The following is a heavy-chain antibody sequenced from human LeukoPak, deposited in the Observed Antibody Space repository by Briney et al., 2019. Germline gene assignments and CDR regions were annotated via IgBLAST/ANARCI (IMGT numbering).Heavy chain of an antibody. CDR2: IYYSGST. CDR1: GGSISSYY. V-gene: IGHV4-59*01. D-gene: IGHD3-9*01. J-gene: IGHJ3*02. Sequence: SETLSLTCTVSGGSISSYYWSWIRQPPGKGLEWIGYIYYSGSTNYNPSLKSRVTISVDTSKNQFSLKLSSVTAADTAVYYCARASGLTLRYFAWLSDAFDIWGQGTMVTVSS. CDR3: ARASGLTLRYFAWLSDAFDI.